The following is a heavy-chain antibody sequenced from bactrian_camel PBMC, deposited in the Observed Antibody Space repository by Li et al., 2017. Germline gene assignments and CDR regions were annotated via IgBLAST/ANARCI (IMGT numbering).Heavy chain of an antibody. V-gene: IGHV3S56*01. J-gene: IGHJ4*01. CDR2: VDSDDRI. CDR1: GYKYASYA. D-gene: IGHD6*01. Sequence: HVQLVESGGGSVQAGGSLRLSCVASGYKYASYAMAWFRQAPGKEREGVAHVDSDDRISYADSVKGRFTISQDNAKNTVYLQMNSLKTNDTAVYYCADRMVPSGYWGQGTQVTVS. CDR3: ADRMVPSGY.